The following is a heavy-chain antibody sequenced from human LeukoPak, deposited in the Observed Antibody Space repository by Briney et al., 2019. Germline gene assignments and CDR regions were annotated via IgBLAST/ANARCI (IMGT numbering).Heavy chain of an antibody. Sequence: ASVKVSCKASGGTFSSYAISWVRQAPGQGLEWMGWISAYNGNTNYAQKLQGRVTMTTDTSTSTAYMELRSLRSDDTAVYYCARDKTTIFGVATNYFDYWGQGTLVTVSS. CDR3: ARDKTTIFGVATNYFDY. CDR2: ISAYNGNT. V-gene: IGHV1-18*01. J-gene: IGHJ4*02. CDR1: GGTFSSYA. D-gene: IGHD3-3*01.